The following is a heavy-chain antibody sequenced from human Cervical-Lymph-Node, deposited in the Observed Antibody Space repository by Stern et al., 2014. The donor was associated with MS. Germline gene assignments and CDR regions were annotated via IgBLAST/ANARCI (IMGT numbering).Heavy chain of an antibody. CDR2: MNPNSGNT. CDR1: GYTFTSYY. CDR3: ARRCGRRSGKCSDY. V-gene: IGHV1-8*02. D-gene: IGHD4-23*01. Sequence: VQLVQSGAEVKKPGASVKVSCKASGYTFTSYYMHWVRQATGQGLEWMGWMNPNSGNTGYAQKFQGRVTMTRNTSISTAYMELSSLRSEDTAVYYCARRCGRRSGKCSDYWGQGTLVTVSS. J-gene: IGHJ4*02.